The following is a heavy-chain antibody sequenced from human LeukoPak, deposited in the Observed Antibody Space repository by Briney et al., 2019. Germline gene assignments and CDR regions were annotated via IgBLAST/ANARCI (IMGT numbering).Heavy chain of an antibody. CDR1: GGSISSYY. J-gene: IGHJ6*03. V-gene: IGHV4-59*01. CDR2: IYCSGST. D-gene: IGHD3-16*02. Sequence: SETLSLTCTVSGGSISSYYWSWIRQPPGKGLEWIGYIYCSGSTNYNPSLKSRVTISVDTSKNQFSLKLSSVTAADTAVYYCARVRYYDYVWGSYPPYYYYYYMDVWGKGTTVTISS. CDR3: ARVRYYDYVWGSYPPYYYYYYMDV.